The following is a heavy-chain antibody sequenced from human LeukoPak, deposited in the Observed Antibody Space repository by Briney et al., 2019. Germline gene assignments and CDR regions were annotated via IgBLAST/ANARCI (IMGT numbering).Heavy chain of an antibody. D-gene: IGHD3-10*01. V-gene: IGHV4-39*01. CDR3: TRRLASGTYRPDY. CDR2: IYYTGST. CDR1: GGSISSSTYY. J-gene: IGHJ4*02. Sequence: SETLSLTCTVSGGSISSSTYYWGWIRQPPGKGLEWIGTIYYTGSTYYNPSLQSRVTISVDTSKNQFSLKLSSVTAADMAVYYCTRRLASGTYRPDYWGQGTLVTVSS.